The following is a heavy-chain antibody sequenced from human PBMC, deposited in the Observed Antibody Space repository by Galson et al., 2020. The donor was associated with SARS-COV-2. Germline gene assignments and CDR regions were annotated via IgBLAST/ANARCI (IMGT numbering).Heavy chain of an antibody. CDR3: ARVLAPYDIWTGYSKVGPFDY. CDR2: ISSSSSYT. D-gene: IGHD3-9*01. Sequence: AGSLRLSCAASGFTFSDYYMSWIRQAPGQGLEWVSYISSSSSYTNYADSVKGRFTISRDNAKNSLYLQMNSLRAEDTAVYYCARVLAPYDIWTGYSKVGPFDYWGQGTLVTVSS. CDR1: GFTFSDYY. J-gene: IGHJ4*02. V-gene: IGHV3-11*06.